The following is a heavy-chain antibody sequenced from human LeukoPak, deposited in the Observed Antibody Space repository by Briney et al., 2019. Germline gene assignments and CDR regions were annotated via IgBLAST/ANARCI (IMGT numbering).Heavy chain of an antibody. CDR1: GFTYSSYG. Sequence: GGSLRLSCAASGFTYSSYGMHWVRQAPGKALEWVAFIRYDGSNKYYADSVKGRFTISRDNSKNTLYLQMNSLRAEDTAVYYCAKVELQIPAAMLGIDYWGQGTLVTVSS. D-gene: IGHD2-2*01. CDR3: AKVELQIPAAMLGIDY. J-gene: IGHJ4*02. CDR2: IRYDGSNK. V-gene: IGHV3-30*02.